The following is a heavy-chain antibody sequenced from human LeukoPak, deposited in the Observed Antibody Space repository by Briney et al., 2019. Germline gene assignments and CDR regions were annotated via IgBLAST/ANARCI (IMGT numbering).Heavy chain of an antibody. V-gene: IGHV3-53*01. CDR1: GISVSGTF. D-gene: IGHD3-10*01. J-gene: IGHJ4*02. Sequence: GGSARLSCVASGISVSGTFMSWVRQAPGKGLEWVSTMYSGGATHYADSVKGRFSVSRDNVENTLYLQMDNLRVEDTAVYYCARVVTFELDYWGQGTPVLVSS. CDR3: ARVVTFELDY. CDR2: MYSGGAT.